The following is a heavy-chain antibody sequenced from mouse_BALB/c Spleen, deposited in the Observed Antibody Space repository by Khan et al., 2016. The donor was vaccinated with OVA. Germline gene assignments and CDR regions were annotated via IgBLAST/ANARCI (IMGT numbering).Heavy chain of an antibody. CDR1: GYSFTNYL. V-gene: IGHV1-5*01. CDR3: ARDGYSSFAY. Sequence: VQLQQSGPVLARPGDSVKMSCKASGYSFTNYLMHWVKQTPGKGLEWIADINTGNGETTYKQNFKDRVNLSAGTSANTAFMEISSLTNEDTAVYYCARDGYSSFAYWGQGTLVTVSA. J-gene: IGHJ3*01. CDR2: INTGNGET. D-gene: IGHD2-3*01.